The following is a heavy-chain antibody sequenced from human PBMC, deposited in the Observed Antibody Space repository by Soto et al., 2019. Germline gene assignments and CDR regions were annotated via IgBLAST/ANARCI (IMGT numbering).Heavy chain of an antibody. J-gene: IGHJ4*02. Sequence: ASVKVSCKASGYSFTSLDINWVRQTAGQGLEWMGWMEPSTGRTGYAQKFQGRVTMTRDTSINTAYMELTTLTSDDTAFYYCARGVSAGVDYWGQGTLVTVSS. CDR3: ARGVSAGVDY. D-gene: IGHD1-26*01. V-gene: IGHV1-8*01. CDR2: MEPSTGRT. CDR1: GYSFTSLD.